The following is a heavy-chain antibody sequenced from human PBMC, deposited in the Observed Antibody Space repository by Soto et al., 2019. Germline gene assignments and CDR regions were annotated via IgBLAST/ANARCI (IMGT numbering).Heavy chain of an antibody. D-gene: IGHD3-9*01. V-gene: IGHV3-23*01. J-gene: IGHJ3*02. CDR2: ISGSGGST. Sequence: PGGSLRLSCAASGLTFSSYAMSWVRQAPGKGLEWVSAISGSGGSTYYADSVKGRFTISRDNSKNTLYLQMNSLRAEDTAVYYCAKDVLRYFDWSAAFDIWGQGTMVTVSS. CDR3: AKDVLRYFDWSAAFDI. CDR1: GLTFSSYA.